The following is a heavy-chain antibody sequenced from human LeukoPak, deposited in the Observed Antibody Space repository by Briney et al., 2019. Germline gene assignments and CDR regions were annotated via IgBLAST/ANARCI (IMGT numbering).Heavy chain of an antibody. V-gene: IGHV3-7*01. CDR2: IKQDGSEK. CDR1: GFTFSSYW. J-gene: IGHJ2*01. Sequence: GGSLRLSCAASGFTFSSYWMSWVRQAPGKGLERVANIKQDGSEKYYVDSVKGRFTISRDNAKNSLYLQMNSLRVEDTAVYYCARLAAYWYFDLWGRGTLVTVSS. D-gene: IGHD6-25*01. CDR3: ARLAAYWYFDL.